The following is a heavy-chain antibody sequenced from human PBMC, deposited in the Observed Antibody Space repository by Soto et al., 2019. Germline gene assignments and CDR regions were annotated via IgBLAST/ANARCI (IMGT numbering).Heavy chain of an antibody. Sequence: GGSLRLSCAASGFTFSDYYMSWIRQAPGKGLEWVSYISSSSYTNYADSVKGRFTISRDNAKNSLYLQMNSLRAEDTAVYYCARVDPRYDFWSGYIHYYYYYGMDVWGQGTTVTVSS. J-gene: IGHJ6*02. CDR3: ARVDPRYDFWSGYIHYYYYYGMDV. CDR2: ISSSSYT. V-gene: IGHV3-11*06. CDR1: GFTFSDYY. D-gene: IGHD3-3*01.